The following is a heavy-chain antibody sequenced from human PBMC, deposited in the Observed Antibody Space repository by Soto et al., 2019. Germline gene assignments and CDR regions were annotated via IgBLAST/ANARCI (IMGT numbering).Heavy chain of an antibody. J-gene: IGHJ4*02. CDR2: ISTNGGST. V-gene: IGHV3-64*01. Sequence: EVQLVESGGGLVQPGGSLRLSCAASGFTFSSYAMHWVRQAPGKGLEYVSAISTNGGSTYYANSVKGRFTISRDNSKNTLYLQMGCPSAEDMAVYYCARGGSDFDYWGQGTLVSVSS. CDR3: ARGGSDFDY. CDR1: GFTFSSYA. D-gene: IGHD1-26*01.